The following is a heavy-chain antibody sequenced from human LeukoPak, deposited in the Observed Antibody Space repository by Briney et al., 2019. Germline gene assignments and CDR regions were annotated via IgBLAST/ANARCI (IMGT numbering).Heavy chain of an antibody. J-gene: IGHJ4*02. CDR2: IIPIFGTA. Sequence: SVKVSCKASGGTFSSYAISWVRQAPGQGPEWMEGIIPIFGTANYAQKFQGRVTITADKSTSTAYMELSSLRSEDTAVYYCARARYSYGDFFDYWGQGTLVTVSS. CDR1: GGTFSSYA. CDR3: ARARYSYGDFFDY. V-gene: IGHV1-69*06. D-gene: IGHD5-18*01.